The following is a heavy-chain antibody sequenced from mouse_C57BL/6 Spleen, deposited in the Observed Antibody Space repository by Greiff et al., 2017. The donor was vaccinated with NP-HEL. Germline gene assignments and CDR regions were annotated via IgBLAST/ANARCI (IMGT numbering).Heavy chain of an antibody. CDR3: ARRDQDYFDY. CDR2: IDPSDSET. D-gene: IGHD3-3*01. CDR1: GYTFTSYW. Sequence: VQLQQPGAELVRPGSSVKLSCKASGYTFTSYWMHWVKQRPIQGLEWIGNIDPSDSETHYNQKFKDKATLTVDKSSSTAYMQLSSLTSEDCAGYYCARRDQDYFDYWGQGTTLTVSS. V-gene: IGHV1-52*01. J-gene: IGHJ2*01.